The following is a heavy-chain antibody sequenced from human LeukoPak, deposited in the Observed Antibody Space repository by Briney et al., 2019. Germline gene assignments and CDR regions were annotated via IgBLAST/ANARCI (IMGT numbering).Heavy chain of an antibody. J-gene: IGHJ5*02. CDR3: ARAITMVRGVISNWFDP. D-gene: IGHD3-10*01. V-gene: IGHV4-39*07. CDR2: IYHSGST. Sequence: SETLSLTCTVSGGSISSSGYFWGWIRQPPGKGLEWIGNIYHSGSTYYNPSLKSRVTISVDRSKNQFSLKLSSVTAADTAVYYCARAITMVRGVISNWFDPWGQGTLVTVSS. CDR1: GGSISSSGYF.